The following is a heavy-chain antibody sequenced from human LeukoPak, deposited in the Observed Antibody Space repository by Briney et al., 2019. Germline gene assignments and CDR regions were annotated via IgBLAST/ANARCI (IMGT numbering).Heavy chain of an antibody. J-gene: IGHJ4*02. CDR3: AKSLGATRGYFDY. D-gene: IGHD1-26*01. V-gene: IGHV3-30*04. CDR1: GFTFSSYV. Sequence: GGSLRLSCAASGFTFSSYVMHWVRQAPGKGLEWVAIISYDGSNEYYADSVKGRFTISRDNSKNTLYLQMNSLRAEDTAVYYCAKSLGATRGYFDYWGQGTLVTVSS. CDR2: ISYDGSNE.